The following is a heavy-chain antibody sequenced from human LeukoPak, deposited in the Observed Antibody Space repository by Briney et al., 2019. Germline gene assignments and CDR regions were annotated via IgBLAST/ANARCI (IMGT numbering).Heavy chain of an antibody. Sequence: GGSLRLSCAASGFTFSSYSMNWVRQAPGKGLEWVSSITSSSKNIDYADSVKGRFTISRDNAKNSLYLQMNSLRAEDTALYYCAREGNPHCSGGRCYSEALRRSDTGYYYGMDVWGQGTTVTVSS. CDR2: ITSSSKNI. CDR1: GFTFSSYS. J-gene: IGHJ6*02. D-gene: IGHD2-15*01. V-gene: IGHV3-21*01. CDR3: AREGNPHCSGGRCYSEALRRSDTGYYYGMDV.